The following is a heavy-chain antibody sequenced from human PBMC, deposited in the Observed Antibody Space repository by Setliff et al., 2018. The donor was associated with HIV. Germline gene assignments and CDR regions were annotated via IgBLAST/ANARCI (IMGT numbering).Heavy chain of an antibody. CDR2: ISSTTGTL. CDR3: ARDSVTIFGVVPYYYYGMDV. V-gene: IGHV3-48*04. J-gene: IGHJ6*02. Sequence: PGGSLRLSCAASGFTFSRFGMHWVRQAPGKGLEWLSYISSTTGTLYHADSVKGRFTISRDNAKNSLYLQMNSLRAEDTAVYYCARDSVTIFGVVPYYYYGMDVWGQGTTVTVSS. CDR1: GFTFSRFG. D-gene: IGHD3-3*01.